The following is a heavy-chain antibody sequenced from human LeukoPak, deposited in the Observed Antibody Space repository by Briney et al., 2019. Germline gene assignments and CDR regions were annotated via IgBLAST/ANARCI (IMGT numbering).Heavy chain of an antibody. CDR2: IKEDGGEL. CDR1: GFSFSSIR. V-gene: IGHV3-7*04. J-gene: IGHJ4*02. Sequence: GGSLRLSCAASGFSFSSIRMSWVRQAPGKGLEWVANIKEDGGELNYVDSVKGRFTISRDNAKQSLFLQMNSLRVEDLGVYYCARGRRWLQPLDYWGQGTLVTVSS. D-gene: IGHD5-24*01. CDR3: ARGRRWLQPLDY.